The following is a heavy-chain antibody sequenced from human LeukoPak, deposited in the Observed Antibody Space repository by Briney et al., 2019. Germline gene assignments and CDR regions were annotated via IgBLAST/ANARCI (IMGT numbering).Heavy chain of an antibody. Sequence: PSETLSLTCTVSGGSISSYYWSWIRQPPGKGLEWIGYIYYSGSTNYNPSLKSRVTISVDTSKNQFSLKLSSVTAADTAVYYCARNYDYVWGSYPPRGFDPWGQGTQVTVSS. CDR1: GGSISSYY. CDR3: ARNYDYVWGSYPPRGFDP. D-gene: IGHD3-16*02. V-gene: IGHV4-59*01. J-gene: IGHJ5*02. CDR2: IYYSGST.